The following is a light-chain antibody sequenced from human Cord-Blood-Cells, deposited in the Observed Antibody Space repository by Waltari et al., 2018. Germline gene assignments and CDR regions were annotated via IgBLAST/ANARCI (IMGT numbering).Light chain of an antibody. J-gene: IGLJ1*01. CDR1: SSDVGGHHY. CDR2: DVS. V-gene: IGLV2-14*01. CDR3: SSYTSSSTYV. Sequence: QSALTQPASVSGSPGQSITISCTGTSSDVGGHHYVSWYQQHPGKAPKLRIYDVSNRPSGVSNRFSGSKSGNTASLTISGLQAEDEADYYCSSYTSSSTYVFGTGTKVTVL.